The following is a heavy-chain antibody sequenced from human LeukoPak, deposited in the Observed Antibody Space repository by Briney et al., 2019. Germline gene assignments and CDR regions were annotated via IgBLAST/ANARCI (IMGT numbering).Heavy chain of an antibody. V-gene: IGHV1-18*01. J-gene: IGHJ4*02. CDR1: GYTFTSYG. D-gene: IGHD4-17*01. CDR2: ISAYNGNT. CDR3: ARNDYGDPPADW. Sequence: ASVKVSCKASGYTFTSYGISWVRQAPGQGLEWMGWISAYNGNTNYAQKLQGRVTMTTDTSTSTAYMELRSLRSDDTAVYYRARNDYGDPPADWWGQGTLVTVSS.